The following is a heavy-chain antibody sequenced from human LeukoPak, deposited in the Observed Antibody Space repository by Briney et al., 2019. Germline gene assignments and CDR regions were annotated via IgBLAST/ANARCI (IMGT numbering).Heavy chain of an antibody. CDR3: ARDGGYYDSSDHFDY. V-gene: IGHV1-2*06. D-gene: IGHD3-22*01. Sequence: ASVKVSCKASGYTFTDYYMHWVRQAPGQGLEWLGRINPNTGGTNYAQKFQGRVTMTRDTSISTAYMELSRLRSDDTAVYYCARDGGYYDSSDHFDYWGQGTLVTVSA. CDR1: GYTFTDYY. J-gene: IGHJ4*02. CDR2: INPNTGGT.